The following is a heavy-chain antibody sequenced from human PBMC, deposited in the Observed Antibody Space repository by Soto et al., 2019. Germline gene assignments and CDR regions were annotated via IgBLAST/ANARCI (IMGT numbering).Heavy chain of an antibody. CDR1: GGTFSSYT. CDR2: IIPILGIA. V-gene: IGHV1-69*02. J-gene: IGHJ4*02. Sequence: SVKVSCKASGGTFSSYTISWVRQAPGQGLEWMGRIIPILGIANYAQKFQGRVTITADKSTSTAYMELSSLRSEDTAVYYCARGEGYSGYALEYWGQGTLVTVSS. D-gene: IGHD5-12*01. CDR3: ARGEGYSGYALEY.